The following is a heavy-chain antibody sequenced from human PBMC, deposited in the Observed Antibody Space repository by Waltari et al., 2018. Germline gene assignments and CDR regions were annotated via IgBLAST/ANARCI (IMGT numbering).Heavy chain of an antibody. J-gene: IGHJ4*02. V-gene: IGHV3-23*01. CDR3: VKGGCSSDSCLEY. Sequence: EVQLLESGGTLVQSGGSLRLSCAASGFPFRHYGMCWVRQAPEEGLEWVSAIVGSGSSTFYADSVKGRFTISRDNSKNTLYLQMDSLRAEDTAVYYCVKGGCSSDSCLEYWGQGTLVTVSS. D-gene: IGHD2-2*01. CDR2: IVGSGSST. CDR1: GFPFRHYG.